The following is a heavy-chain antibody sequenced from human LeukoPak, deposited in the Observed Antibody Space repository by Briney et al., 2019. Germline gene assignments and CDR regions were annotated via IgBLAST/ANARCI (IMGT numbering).Heavy chain of an antibody. D-gene: IGHD2-8*01. CDR3: ARDGEGYCTNGVCSFLDY. CDR2: ISYDGSNK. Sequence: GGSLRLSCAASGFTFSSYAMHWVRQAPGKGLEWVAVISYDGSNKYYADSVKGRFTISRDNSKNTLYLQMNSLRAEDTAVYYYARDGEGYCTNGVCSFLDYWGQGTLVTVSS. J-gene: IGHJ4*02. CDR1: GFTFSSYA. V-gene: IGHV3-30-3*01.